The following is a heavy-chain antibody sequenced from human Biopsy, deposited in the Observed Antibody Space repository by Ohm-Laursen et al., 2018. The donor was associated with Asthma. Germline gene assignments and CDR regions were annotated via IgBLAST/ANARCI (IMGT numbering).Heavy chain of an antibody. J-gene: IGHJ6*02. V-gene: IGHV3-53*01. Sequence: SLRLSCAASGFSVSTKYMSWVRQAPGEGLEWVSLIYSGDNTYYADSVKGRFTISRDHSKLYLQMNNLRAEDTAVYHCARISRLGYNSLDYGMDVWGQGTTVTVSS. CDR2: IYSGDNT. CDR3: ARISRLGYNSLDYGMDV. D-gene: IGHD5-24*01. CDR1: GFSVSTKY.